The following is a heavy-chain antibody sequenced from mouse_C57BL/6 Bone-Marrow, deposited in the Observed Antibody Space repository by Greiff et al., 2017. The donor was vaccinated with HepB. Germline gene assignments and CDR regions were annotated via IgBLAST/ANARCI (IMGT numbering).Heavy chain of an antibody. CDR1: GYTFTSYG. D-gene: IGHD1-1*01. Sequence: EVQGVESGAELVRPGSSVKMSCKTSGYTFTSYGINWVKQRPGQGLEWIGYIYIGNGYTEYNEKFKGKATLTSDTSSSTAYMQLSSLTSEDSAIYFCARSGPFVTTVVSYFDYWGQGTTLTVSS. CDR2: IYIGNGYT. J-gene: IGHJ2*01. CDR3: ARSGPFVTTVVSYFDY. V-gene: IGHV1-58*01.